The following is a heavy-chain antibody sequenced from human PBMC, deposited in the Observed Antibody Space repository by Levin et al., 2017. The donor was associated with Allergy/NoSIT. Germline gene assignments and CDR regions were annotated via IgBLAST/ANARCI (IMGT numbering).Heavy chain of an antibody. V-gene: IGHV5-51*01. CDR3: ARVQSVSGSNAGFDS. J-gene: IGHJ5*01. Sequence: KVGESLKISCKSSGYSFTSYWIGWVRQMPGKGLDYMGIIYPGDSDTRYSPSFQGQVTISADRSINTAYLQWSSLQASDTAMHYCARVQSVSGSNAGFDSWGQGTLVTVSS. CDR1: GYSFTSYW. CDR2: IYPGDSDT. D-gene: IGHD1-26*01.